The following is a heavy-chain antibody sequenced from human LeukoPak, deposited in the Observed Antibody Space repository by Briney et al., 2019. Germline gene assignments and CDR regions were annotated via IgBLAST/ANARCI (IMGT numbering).Heavy chain of an antibody. CDR3: AKDDAGDGYGFPYYFDC. V-gene: IGHV3-30*02. CDR2: IRYDGSNK. CDR1: GFTFSSYG. D-gene: IGHD5-18*01. J-gene: IGHJ4*02. Sequence: GGSLRLSCAASGFTFSSYGMHWVRQAPGKGLEWVAFIRYDGSNKYYADSVKGRFTISRDNSKNTLYLQMNSLRAEDKAVYYCAKDDAGDGYGFPYYFDCWGQGTLVTVSS.